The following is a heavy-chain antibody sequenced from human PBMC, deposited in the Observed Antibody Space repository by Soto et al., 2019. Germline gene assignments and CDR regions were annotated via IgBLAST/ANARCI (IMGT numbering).Heavy chain of an antibody. J-gene: IGHJ4*02. CDR1: GFTFSSNG. CDR2: TTGSGDRT. Sequence: SLRLSCSASGFTFSSNGMNWVRQAPGKGLEWVSGTTGSGDRTYYGDSVKGRFTISRDNSKNTLYLQMNSLRADDTAVYYCATRDCSGGTCYFDYWGQGTLVTVSS. V-gene: IGHV3-23*01. CDR3: ATRDCSGGTCYFDY. D-gene: IGHD2-15*01.